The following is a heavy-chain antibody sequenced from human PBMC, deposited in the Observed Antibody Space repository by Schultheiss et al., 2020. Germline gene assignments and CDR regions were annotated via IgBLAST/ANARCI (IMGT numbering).Heavy chain of an antibody. CDR2: ISYDGSNK. Sequence: GGSLRLSCAASGFTVSSNYMSWVRQAPGKGLEWVAVISYDGSNKYYADSVKGRFTISRDNSKNTLYLQMNSLRAEDTAVYYCAKDLIAAAGPPYYYYGMDVWGQGTTVTVSS. J-gene: IGHJ6*02. CDR3: AKDLIAAAGPPYYYYGMDV. D-gene: IGHD6-13*01. V-gene: IGHV3-30*18. CDR1: GFTVSSNY.